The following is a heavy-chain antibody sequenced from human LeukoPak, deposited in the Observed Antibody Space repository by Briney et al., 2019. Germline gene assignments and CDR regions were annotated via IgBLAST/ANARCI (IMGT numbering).Heavy chain of an antibody. CDR2: IYHSGST. V-gene: IGHV4-30-2*01. D-gene: IGHD6-19*01. CDR1: GGSISSGGYS. J-gene: IGHJ4*02. Sequence: SQTLSLTCAVSGGSISSGGYSWSWIRQPPGKGLEWIGYIYHSGSTYYNPSLKSRVTISVDRSKNQFSLKLSSVTAADTAVYYCARETRLMGYSSGLGFNYWGQGTLVTVSS. CDR3: ARETRLMGYSSGLGFNY.